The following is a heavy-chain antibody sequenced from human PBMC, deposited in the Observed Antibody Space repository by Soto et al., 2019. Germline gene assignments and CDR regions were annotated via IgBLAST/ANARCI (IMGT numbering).Heavy chain of an antibody. CDR1: GYTITSYY. V-gene: IGHV1-46*01. CDR2: INPSGGST. Sequence: VKVSCKASGYTITSYYIGCVQQAPGQGLEWMGIINPSGGSTSYAQKSQGRVTMTTDTSTSTAYMELRSLRSDDTAVYYCARDLPTIAAASEAWGQGTLVTVSS. J-gene: IGHJ5*02. D-gene: IGHD6-13*01. CDR3: ARDLPTIAAASEA.